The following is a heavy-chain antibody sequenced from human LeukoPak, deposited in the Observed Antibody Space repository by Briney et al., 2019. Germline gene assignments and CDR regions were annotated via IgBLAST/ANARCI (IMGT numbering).Heavy chain of an antibody. CDR3: ATYSGSSGRGVAP. CDR1: VYSFINFD. Sequence: ASVRVSCKASVYSFINFDINWVRQATGQGLEWMGWMNPNSGNTGYAQKFQGRVTMTSDPSKSTAYMELSSLTSEDTAVYFCATYSGSSGRGVAPWGQGTLVTVSS. D-gene: IGHD3-16*01. V-gene: IGHV1-8*01. CDR2: MNPNSGNT. J-gene: IGHJ5*02.